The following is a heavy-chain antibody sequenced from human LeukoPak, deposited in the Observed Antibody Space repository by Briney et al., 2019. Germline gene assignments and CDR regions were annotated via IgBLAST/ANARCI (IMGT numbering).Heavy chain of an antibody. CDR1: GFTFDDYA. CDR3: AKVLASTTAPTTAPFDY. V-gene: IGHV3-9*01. J-gene: IGHJ4*02. D-gene: IGHD4-17*01. Sequence: QAGGSLRLSCTAFGFTFDDYAMHWVRQAPGKGLEWVSGISWNSGSIVYADSVKGRFTISRDNAKSSLYLQMNTLRPEDTALYYCAKVLASTTAPTTAPFDYWGQGILVTVSS. CDR2: ISWNSGSI.